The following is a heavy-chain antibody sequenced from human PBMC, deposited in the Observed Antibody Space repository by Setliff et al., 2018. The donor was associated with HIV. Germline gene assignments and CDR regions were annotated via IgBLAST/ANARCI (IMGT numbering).Heavy chain of an antibody. V-gene: IGHV1-69*02. J-gene: IGHJ6*03. CDR1: GGTFSSHT. CDR3: VRGVQSPPHYSYYYMDV. Sequence: SVKVSCKASGGTFSSHTINWVRQAPGQGPDWMGRIIPILGVANYAQRFQGKVTITADKSTSTAYMELTSLRFDDTAMYYCVRGVQSPPHYSYYYMDVWGEGTMVTVSS. D-gene: IGHD3-3*01. CDR2: IIPILGVA.